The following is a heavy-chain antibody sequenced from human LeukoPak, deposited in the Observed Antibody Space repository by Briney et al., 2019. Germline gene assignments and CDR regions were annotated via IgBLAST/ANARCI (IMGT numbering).Heavy chain of an antibody. CDR2: IFYSGNT. CDR1: GDSITTSY. V-gene: IGHV4-59*01. D-gene: IGHD2/OR15-2a*01. J-gene: IGHJ4*02. Sequence: HPSETLSLTCSVSGDSITTSYWNWIRQPPGQGLEWIGSIFYSGNTKYNPALQSRATISVDTSKNQFSLEVNSVTAADTAVYYCARGRLSPSAFRPFEHWGRGTLVTVSS. CDR3: ARGRLSPSAFRPFEH.